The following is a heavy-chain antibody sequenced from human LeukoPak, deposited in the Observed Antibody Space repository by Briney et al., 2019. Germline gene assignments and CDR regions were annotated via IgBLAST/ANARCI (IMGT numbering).Heavy chain of an antibody. D-gene: IGHD2-15*01. J-gene: IGHJ3*02. CDR2: IYWNDDK. V-gene: IGHV2-5*01. CDR3: AHYDIVVVVAAIGAFDI. Sequence: SGPTLVKPTQTLTLTSTFSGFSLSTSGVGVGWIRQPPGKALEWLALIYWNDDKRYSPSLKSRLTITKDTSKNQVVLTMTNMDPVDTATYYCAHYDIVVVVAAIGAFDIWGQATMVTVSS. CDR1: GFSLSTSGVG.